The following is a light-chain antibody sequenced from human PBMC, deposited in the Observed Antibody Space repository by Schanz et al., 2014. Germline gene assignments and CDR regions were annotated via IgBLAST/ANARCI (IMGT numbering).Light chain of an antibody. CDR1: SSDVGGYNY. V-gene: IGLV2-14*03. CDR3: AAWDDDLL. CDR2: DVS. J-gene: IGLJ2*01. Sequence: QSALTQPASVSGSPGQSITISCTGTSSDVGGYNYVSWYQQHPGKAPKLMIYDVSNRPSGVPDRFSGSKSGTSASLAISDLRSEDEADYYCAAWDDDLLFGGGTKLTVL.